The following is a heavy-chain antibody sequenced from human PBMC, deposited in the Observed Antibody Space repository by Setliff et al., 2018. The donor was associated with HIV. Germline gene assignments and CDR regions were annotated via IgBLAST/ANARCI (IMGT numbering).Heavy chain of an antibody. Sequence: PSETLSLTCAVYGGSFSDYYWTWIRQSPGKGLEWIGEINHRGSTNYNPSLKSRVTVSVDTSKNQFSLKLSSVTAADTAVYYCARDMGGSDYWGQGTLVTVSS. CDR3: ARDMGGSDY. CDR1: GGSFSDYY. V-gene: IGHV4-34*01. J-gene: IGHJ4*02. D-gene: IGHD3-16*01. CDR2: INHRGST.